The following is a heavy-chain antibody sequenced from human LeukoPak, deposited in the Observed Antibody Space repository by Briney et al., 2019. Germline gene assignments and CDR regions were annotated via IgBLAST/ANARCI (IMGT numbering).Heavy chain of an antibody. CDR2: IYYSGST. J-gene: IGHJ4*02. D-gene: IGHD3-9*01. V-gene: IGHV4-59*01. Sequence: SETLSLICTVSGGSISSYYWSWLRQPPGKGLEWIGYIYYSGSTNYNPSLKSRVTISVDTSKNQFSLTLSSVTAADTAVYYCARNDILTGYCFDYWGQGTLVTVSS. CDR3: ARNDILTGYCFDY. CDR1: GGSISSYY.